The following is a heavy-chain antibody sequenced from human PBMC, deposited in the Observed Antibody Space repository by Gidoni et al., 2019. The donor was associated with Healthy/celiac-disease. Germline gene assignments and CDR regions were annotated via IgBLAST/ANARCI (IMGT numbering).Heavy chain of an antibody. CDR2: IYYSGST. V-gene: IGHV4-39*01. CDR3: ARQYLGYDSSGYYPFHFDY. J-gene: IGHJ4*02. Sequence: QLQLQESGPGLVKPSETLSLTCTVSGGSISSSSYYWGWIRQPPGKGLEWIGSIYYSGSTYYNPSLKSRVTISVDTSKNQFSLKLSSVTAADTAVYYCARQYLGYDSSGYYPFHFDYWGQGTLVTVSS. CDR1: GGSISSSSYY. D-gene: IGHD3-22*01.